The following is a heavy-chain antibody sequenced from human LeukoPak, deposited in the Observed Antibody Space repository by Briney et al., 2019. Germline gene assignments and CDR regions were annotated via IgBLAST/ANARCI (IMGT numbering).Heavy chain of an antibody. CDR2: ISGSGGRT. D-gene: IGHD3-22*01. CDR1: GFTFSSYA. Sequence: GGSLRLSCAASGFTFSSYAMGWVRQAPGKGLEWVSAISGSGGRTYYADSVKGRFTISRDNSKNTLYLQMNSLRAEDTAVYYCAKGPYYYDSSGYSRRWFDPWGQGILVTVSS. J-gene: IGHJ5*02. V-gene: IGHV3-23*01. CDR3: AKGPYYYDSSGYSRRWFDP.